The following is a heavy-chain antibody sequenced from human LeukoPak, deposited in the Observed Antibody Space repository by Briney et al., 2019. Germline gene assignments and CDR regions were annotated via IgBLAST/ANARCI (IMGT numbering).Heavy chain of an antibody. Sequence: GGSLRLSCAASGFTFSSYAMHWVRQAPGKGLVWVSRINSDGSSTSYADSVKGRFTISRDNAKNTLYLQMNSLRAEDTAVYYCARGSSVAGHFDYWGQGTLVTVSS. CDR3: ARGSSVAGHFDY. V-gene: IGHV3-74*01. D-gene: IGHD6-19*01. CDR1: GFTFSSYA. J-gene: IGHJ4*02. CDR2: INSDGSST.